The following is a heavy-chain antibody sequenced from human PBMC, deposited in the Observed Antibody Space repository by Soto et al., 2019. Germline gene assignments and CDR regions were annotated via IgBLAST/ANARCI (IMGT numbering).Heavy chain of an antibody. CDR3: GKKGGGDYILGY. Sequence: QITLKESGPTLVKPTQTLTLTCTFSGFSLSTNGVGVGWIRQPPGKALEWLALIYWDDSKEYSPSLRSRLTITKDTSTKQVVLTVTHMDRVDTATYYCGKKGGGDYILGYWGQGTLVTVSA. J-gene: IGHJ4*02. CDR1: GFSLSTNGVG. D-gene: IGHD4-17*01. CDR2: IYWDDSK. V-gene: IGHV2-5*02.